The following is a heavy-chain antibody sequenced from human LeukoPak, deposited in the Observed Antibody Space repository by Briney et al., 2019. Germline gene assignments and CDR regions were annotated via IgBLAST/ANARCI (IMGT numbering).Heavy chain of an antibody. V-gene: IGHV3-20*04. D-gene: IGHD2-2*01. CDR2: ISWDGSST. CDR1: GFTFDDYG. CDR3: ARSFYGHDPYYCYMDV. J-gene: IGHJ6*03. Sequence: GGSLRLSCAASGFTFDDYGMNWVRQAPGKGLEWVSLISWDGSSTSYADSVKGRFTISRENAKNSLYLQMNSLRAEDTAVYYCARSFYGHDPYYCYMDVWGKGTTVTVSS.